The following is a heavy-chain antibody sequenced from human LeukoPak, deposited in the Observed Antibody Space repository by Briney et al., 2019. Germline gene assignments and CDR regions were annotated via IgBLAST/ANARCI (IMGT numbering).Heavy chain of an antibody. CDR3: ARVFSVGEGDFGAISY. CDR1: GFTFNSYA. CDR2: ISVSSSTI. D-gene: IGHD3-10*01. V-gene: IGHV3-48*01. J-gene: IGHJ4*02. Sequence: GGSLTLSCAASGFTFNSYAMNWVRQAPGKGLEWVAYISVSSSTIYYAESVKGRFTISRDNAKNSLYLQMYSLRADDTAVYYCARVFSVGEGDFGAISYWGQGTLVTVSS.